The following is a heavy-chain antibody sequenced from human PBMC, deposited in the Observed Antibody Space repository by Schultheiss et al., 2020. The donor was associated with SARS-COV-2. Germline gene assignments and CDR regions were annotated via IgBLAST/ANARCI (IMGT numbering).Heavy chain of an antibody. V-gene: IGHV4-38-2*02. J-gene: IGHJ6*02. D-gene: IGHD2-2*01. CDR3: ARTRTIHCSSTSCYPNYYYYGMDV. CDR2: IYYSGST. CDR1: GYSISSGYY. Sequence: SETLSLTCTVSGYSISSGYYWGWIRQPPGKGLEWIGSIYYSGSTYYNPSLKSRVTISVDTSKNQFSLKLSSVTAADTAVYYCARTRTIHCSSTSCYPNYYYYGMDVWGQGTTVTVSS.